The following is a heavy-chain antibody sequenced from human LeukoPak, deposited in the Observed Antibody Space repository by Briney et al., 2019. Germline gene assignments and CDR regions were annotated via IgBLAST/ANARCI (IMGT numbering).Heavy chain of an antibody. CDR2: IYYRGST. V-gene: IGHV4-39*07. CDR3: ARVTLYGDHIDY. Sequence: PSETLSLTCTVSGGSISSTIYYWGWIRQPPGKGLEWIGSIYYRGSTYYNPSLKSRVTISVDTSKNQFSLKLSSVTAADTAVYYCARVTLYGDHIDYWGQGTLVTVSS. CDR1: GGSISSTIYY. D-gene: IGHD4-17*01. J-gene: IGHJ4*02.